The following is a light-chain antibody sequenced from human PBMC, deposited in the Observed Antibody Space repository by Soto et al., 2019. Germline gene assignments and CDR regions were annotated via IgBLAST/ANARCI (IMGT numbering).Light chain of an antibody. CDR2: KAS. J-gene: IGKJ1*01. Sequence: DIQMTQSPSALSASVGDRVTITCRASQTISTWLAWYQQKPGKAPNLLIYKASTLESGVPSRFSGSGSGTEFTLTISILQPEDFTTYYCKQYMNFRTFGQGTKV. CDR1: QTISTW. V-gene: IGKV1-5*03. CDR3: KQYMNFRT.